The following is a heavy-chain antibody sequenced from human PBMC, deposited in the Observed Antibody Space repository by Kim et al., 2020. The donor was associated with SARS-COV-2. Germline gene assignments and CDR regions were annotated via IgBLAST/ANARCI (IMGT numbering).Heavy chain of an antibody. CDR2: IWYVGSNK. CDR3: ATLGGGQLWVAFDI. Sequence: GGSLRLSCAASGFTFSSYGMNWVRQAPGKGLEWVAFIWYVGSNKYYADSVKGRFTISRDNSKNSLYLQMNSLRAEDTAVYYCATLGGGQLWVAFDICGQGTMVTVSS. D-gene: IGHD6-6*01. CDR1: GFTFSSYG. V-gene: IGHV3-30*02. J-gene: IGHJ3*02.